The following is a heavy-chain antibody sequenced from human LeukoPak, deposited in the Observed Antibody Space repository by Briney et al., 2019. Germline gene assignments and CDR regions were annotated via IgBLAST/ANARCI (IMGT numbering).Heavy chain of an antibody. CDR1: AFTVSSNY. V-gene: IGHV3-53*01. CDR3: ERDKVARSMAASTFDY. D-gene: IGHD3-16*01. CDR2: IYSVVAT. J-gene: IGHJ4*02. Sequence: PGGSLRLSCAASAFTVSSNYISCVRHAPGKVLEWVSSIYSVVATYYADSVKGRFTSSRDNAKTSLSLRRDSLRAEDTALYYCERDKVARSMAASTFDYWGQGNLVTVSS.